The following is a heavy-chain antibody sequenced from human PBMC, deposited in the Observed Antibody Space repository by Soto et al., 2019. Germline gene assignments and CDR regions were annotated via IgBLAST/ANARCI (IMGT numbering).Heavy chain of an antibody. CDR2: ISTTGSFT. V-gene: IGHV3-11*06. Sequence: GGSLRLSCAASGFTFSDYYTSWIRQAPGKGLEWVSFISTTGSFTNYADSLKGRFTISRDNAKNSLYLQINSLRGDDTAVYYCARAPWELDYWGQGTLVTVSS. CDR3: ARAPWELDY. J-gene: IGHJ4*02. D-gene: IGHD1-26*01. CDR1: GFTFSDYY.